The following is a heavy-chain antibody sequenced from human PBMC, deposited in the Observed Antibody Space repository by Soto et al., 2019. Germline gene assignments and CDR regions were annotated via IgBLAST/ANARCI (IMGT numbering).Heavy chain of an antibody. CDR1: GFTFSSYW. V-gene: IGHV3-74*01. Sequence: GGSLRLSCAASGFTFSSYWMHWVRQAPGKGLVWVSRINSDGSSTSYADSVKGRFTISRDNAKNTLYLQMNSLRAEDTAVYYCARGSYYDIQNAFDIWGQGTMVTVSS. CDR3: ARGSYYDIQNAFDI. J-gene: IGHJ3*02. CDR2: INSDGSST. D-gene: IGHD3-9*01.